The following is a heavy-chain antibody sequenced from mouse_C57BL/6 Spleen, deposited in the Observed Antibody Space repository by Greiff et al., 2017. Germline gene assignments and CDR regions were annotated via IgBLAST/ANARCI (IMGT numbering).Heavy chain of an antibody. V-gene: IGHV1-4*01. CDR3: ARFDYDVNWYCDV. D-gene: IGHD2-4*01. Sequence: QVQLQQSGAELARPGASVKMSCKASGYTFTSYTMHWVKQRPGQGLEWIGYINPSSGYTKYNQKFKDKATLTADKSSSTAYMQLSSLTSEDSAVYYCARFDYDVNWYCDVWGTGTTVTVSS. J-gene: IGHJ1*03. CDR2: INPSSGYT. CDR1: GYTFTSYT.